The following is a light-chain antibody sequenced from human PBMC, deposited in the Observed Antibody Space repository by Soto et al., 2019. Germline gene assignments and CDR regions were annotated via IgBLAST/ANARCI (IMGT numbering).Light chain of an antibody. Sequence: QSALTQPRSVSGSPGQSGTISCTGTSSDVGGYNYVSWYQQHPGKAPQLMIYDVSKRPSGVPDRFSGSKSGNTASLTISGLQAEDEADYYCRSYAGRDTWVFGGGTKLTVL. CDR3: RSYAGRDTWV. CDR2: DVS. CDR1: SSDVGGYNY. J-gene: IGLJ3*02. V-gene: IGLV2-11*01.